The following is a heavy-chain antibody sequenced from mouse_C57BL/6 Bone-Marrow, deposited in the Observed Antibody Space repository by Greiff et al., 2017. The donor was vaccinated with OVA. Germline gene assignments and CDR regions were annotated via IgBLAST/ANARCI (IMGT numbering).Heavy chain of an antibody. CDR3: VRHYYDYGAWFAY. CDR1: GFSFNTYA. J-gene: IGHJ3*01. Sequence: EVQLQESGGGLVQPKGSLKLSCAASGFSFNTYAMNWVRQAPGKGLEWVARIRSKSNNYATYYADSVKDRFTISRDDSESMLYLQMNNLKTEDTAMYYCVRHYYDYGAWFAYWGQGTLVTVSA. D-gene: IGHD2-4*01. CDR2: IRSKSNNYAT. V-gene: IGHV10-1*01.